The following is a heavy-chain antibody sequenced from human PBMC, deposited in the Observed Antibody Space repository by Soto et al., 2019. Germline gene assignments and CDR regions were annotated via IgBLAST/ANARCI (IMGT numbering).Heavy chain of an antibody. J-gene: IGHJ6*02. D-gene: IGHD4-17*01. CDR1: GFTFSSYG. CDR3: ARDGEDLGDYLDYYYGMDV. Sequence: GGSLRLSCAASGFTFSSYGMHWVRQAPGKGLEWVAVIWYDGSNKYYADSVKGRFTISRDNSKNTLYLQMNSLRAEDTAVYYCARDGEDLGDYLDYYYGMDVWGQGTTVTVSS. V-gene: IGHV3-33*01. CDR2: IWYDGSNK.